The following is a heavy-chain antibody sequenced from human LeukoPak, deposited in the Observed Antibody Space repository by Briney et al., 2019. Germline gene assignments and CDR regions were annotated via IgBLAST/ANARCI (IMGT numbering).Heavy chain of an antibody. CDR3: ARSDGYSSSWYDRVNYFDF. Sequence: SETLSLTCTVSGGSISSGSYSWSWLRQPAGKGLEWIGRFYTSGSTNYNPSLKSRVTISVDTSKNQFSLKLSSVTAADTAVYYCARSDGYSSSWYDRVNYFDFWGQGTLVTVSS. V-gene: IGHV4-61*02. J-gene: IGHJ4*02. CDR2: FYTSGST. D-gene: IGHD6-13*01. CDR1: GGSISSGSYS.